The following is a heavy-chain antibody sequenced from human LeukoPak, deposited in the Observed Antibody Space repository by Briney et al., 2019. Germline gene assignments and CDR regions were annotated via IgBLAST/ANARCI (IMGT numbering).Heavy chain of an antibody. CDR2: IGGSGGTT. CDR1: GFTFNNFA. J-gene: IGHJ6*02. D-gene: IGHD3-22*01. V-gene: IGHV3-23*01. CDR3: ARDYYDSSGDSYYGMDV. Sequence: GGSLRLSCAVSGFTFNNFAMSWVRRAPGKGLEWVSGIGGSGGTTYYADSVKGRFTISRDNSKNTLYLQMNSLRAEDTAVYYCARDYYDSSGDSYYGMDVWGQGTTVTVSS.